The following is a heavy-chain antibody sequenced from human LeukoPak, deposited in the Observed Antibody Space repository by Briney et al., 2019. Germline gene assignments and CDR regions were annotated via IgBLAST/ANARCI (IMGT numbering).Heavy chain of an antibody. D-gene: IGHD1-26*01. CDR3: ARENSGSYREFDY. J-gene: IGHJ4*02. CDR2: IYPSGST. Sequence: SESLSLTCTVSGGSISSYYWTWIRQPAGKGLEWIGRIYPSGSTNYNPSLKSRVTMSVDTSKNQFSLKLSSVTAADTAVYYCARENSGSYREFDYWGQGTLVTVSS. V-gene: IGHV4-4*07. CDR1: GGSISSYY.